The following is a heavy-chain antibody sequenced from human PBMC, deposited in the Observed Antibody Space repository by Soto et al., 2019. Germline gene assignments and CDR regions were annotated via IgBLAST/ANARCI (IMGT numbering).Heavy chain of an antibody. CDR2: INPSGGST. CDR3: ARPPYSGSPGYYFDY. D-gene: IGHD1-26*01. CDR1: GYTFTSYY. J-gene: IGHJ4*02. V-gene: IGHV1-46*01. Sequence: QVQLVQSGAEVKKPGASVKVSCKASGYTFTSYYMHWVRQAPGQGLEWMGIINPSGGSTSYAQKFQGRVTMTRDTSTSTFYMELSSLRSEDTAVYYCARPPYSGSPGYYFDYWGQGTLVTVSS.